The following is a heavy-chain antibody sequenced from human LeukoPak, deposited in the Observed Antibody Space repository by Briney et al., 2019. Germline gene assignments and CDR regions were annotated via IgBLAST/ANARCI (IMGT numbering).Heavy chain of an antibody. CDR1: GFTVSSKH. V-gene: IGHV3-53*01. CDR3: ARATPYCSSGRYLDY. J-gene: IGHJ4*02. D-gene: IGHD2-15*01. Sequence: PGGSLRLSCAASGFTVSSKHMTWVRQAPGMGLEWVSVIYSGGSTYYADSVKGRFTISRDNSNNTLCLQMNSLRAEDTAVYYCARATPYCSSGRYLDYWGQGTLVTVSS. CDR2: IYSGGST.